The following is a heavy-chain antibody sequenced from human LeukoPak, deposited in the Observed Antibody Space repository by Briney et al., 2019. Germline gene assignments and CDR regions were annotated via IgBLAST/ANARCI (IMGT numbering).Heavy chain of an antibody. CDR2: ISAYNGNT. D-gene: IGHD6-19*01. J-gene: IGHJ6*02. CDR1: GYTFTSYG. V-gene: IGHV1-18*01. CDR3: ARYETSSGWFYYYYCMDV. Sequence: WASVKVSCKASGYTFTSYGISWVRQAPGQGLEWMGWISAYNGNTNYAQKLQGRVTMTTDTSTSTAYMELRSLRSDDTAVYYCARYETSSGWFYYYYCMDVWGQGTTVTVSS.